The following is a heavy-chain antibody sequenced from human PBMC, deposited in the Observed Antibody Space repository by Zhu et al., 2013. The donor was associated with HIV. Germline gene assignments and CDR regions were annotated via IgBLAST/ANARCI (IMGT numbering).Heavy chain of an antibody. CDR1: GVTFSNYG. Sequence: QVQLVQSGAEVKKPGSSMKVSCKASGVTFSNYGFSWVRQAPGQGLEWMGGIIPIFGKPKYIQKFQGRLTITADESTSTAYMELNSLRSDDTAVYYCARGQQLATFFDDWGQGTLVTVSS. V-gene: IGHV1-69*12. CDR3: ARGQQLATFFDD. D-gene: IGHD6-13*01. J-gene: IGHJ4*02. CDR2: IIPIFGKP.